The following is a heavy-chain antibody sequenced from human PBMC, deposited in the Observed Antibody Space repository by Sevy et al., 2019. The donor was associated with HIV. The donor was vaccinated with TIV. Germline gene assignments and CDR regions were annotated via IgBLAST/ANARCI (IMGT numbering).Heavy chain of an antibody. CDR3: AKDRVSGTYYTGDVDY. CDR1: GFTFSIYA. J-gene: IGHJ4*02. V-gene: IGHV3-23*01. Sequence: GGSLRLSCAASGFTFSIYAMSWVRQAPGKGLEWVSVISITGGSTYYADSVKGRFTISRDNSKNTLYLQMNTLRAEDTGVCYGAKDRVSGTYYTGDVDYWGQGTLVTVSS. D-gene: IGHD3-10*01. CDR2: ISITGGST.